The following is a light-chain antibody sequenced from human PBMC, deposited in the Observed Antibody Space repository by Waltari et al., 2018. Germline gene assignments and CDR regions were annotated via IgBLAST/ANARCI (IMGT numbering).Light chain of an antibody. Sequence: QSALTQPASVSGSPGQSITISCTGTSSDVGSYNLVSWYQQHPGKAPKLMIYEVSKRPSGVSNRFSGSKSGNTASLTISGLQAEDEADYYCCSYAGSNVFGSGT. CDR3: CSYAGSNV. V-gene: IGLV2-23*02. CDR1: SSDVGSYNL. CDR2: EVS. J-gene: IGLJ6*01.